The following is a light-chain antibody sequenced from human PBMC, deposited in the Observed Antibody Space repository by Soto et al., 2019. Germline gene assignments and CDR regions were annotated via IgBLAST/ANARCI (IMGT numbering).Light chain of an antibody. V-gene: IGKV1-17*01. CDR3: LQHSTYPLT. Sequence: DIQMTQFPSSLSASVGDRVTITCRASQGIRNDLAWYQQKPGKAPKRLIYAASSLKSGVPSRFSARGSGTEFTLAISSLQPEDFATFYWLQHSTYPLTFGQGTKVEIK. J-gene: IGKJ1*01. CDR1: QGIRND. CDR2: AAS.